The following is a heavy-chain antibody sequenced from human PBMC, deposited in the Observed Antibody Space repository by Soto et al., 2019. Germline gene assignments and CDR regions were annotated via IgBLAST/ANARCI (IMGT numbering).Heavy chain of an antibody. J-gene: IGHJ3*02. CDR3: ARDRDSSEGGRAFDI. CDR2: IYHSGST. D-gene: IGHD3-22*01. Sequence: SETLSLTCAVSGGSISSSNWWSWVRQPPGKGLEWIGEIYHSGSTNYNPSLKSRVTISVDKSKNQFSLKLSSVTAAATAVYYCARDRDSSEGGRAFDIWGQGAMVTVSS. CDR1: GGSISSSNW. V-gene: IGHV4-4*02.